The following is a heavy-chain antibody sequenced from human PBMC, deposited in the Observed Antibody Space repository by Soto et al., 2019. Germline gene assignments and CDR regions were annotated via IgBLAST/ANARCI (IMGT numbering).Heavy chain of an antibody. V-gene: IGHV1-18*01. CDR2: INPNNGNT. J-gene: IGHJ4*02. Sequence: QVQLVRSGAEVKKPGASVKVSCKASGYTFSSYGISWVRQAPGQGLEWMGWINPNNGNTNYAQKVQGRVTMTTDTSTSTAYMELRSLRSDDTAMYYCARGGPGAPFDYWGQGIPVTVSS. CDR3: ARGGPGAPFDY. CDR1: GYTFSSYG. D-gene: IGHD1-26*01.